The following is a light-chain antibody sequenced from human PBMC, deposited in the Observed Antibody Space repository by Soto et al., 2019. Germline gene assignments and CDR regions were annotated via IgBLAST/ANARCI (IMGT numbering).Light chain of an antibody. CDR3: QKYNSAPPT. J-gene: IGKJ1*01. CDR2: AAS. CDR1: QGISNY. Sequence: DIQMTQSPSSLSASVGDRVTLTCRASQGISNYLAWYHQKSGKVPKLLIYAASTLQSGVPSRFSGSGSGTDFTLTISSLQPEDVATYYCQKYNSAPPTFGQGTKVEIK. V-gene: IGKV1-27*01.